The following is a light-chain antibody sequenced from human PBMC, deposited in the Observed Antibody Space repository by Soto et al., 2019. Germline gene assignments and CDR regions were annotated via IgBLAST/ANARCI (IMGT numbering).Light chain of an antibody. V-gene: IGKV3-15*01. Sequence: EIVMTQSPGTLSVSPGERVTLSCRASQNIRNNLAWYQQKPGQAPRLLIYGTSIRADGIPARFSGSGSGTEFTLTVSSLQSEDFAIYYCQQHINWPLTFGGGTKVEIK. CDR2: GTS. CDR3: QQHINWPLT. CDR1: QNIRNN. J-gene: IGKJ4*01.